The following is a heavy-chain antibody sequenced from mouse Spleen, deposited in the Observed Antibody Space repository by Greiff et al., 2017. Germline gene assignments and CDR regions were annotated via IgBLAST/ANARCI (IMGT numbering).Heavy chain of an antibody. V-gene: IGHV1-4*01. CDR2: INPSSGYT. D-gene: IGHD1-1*01. CDR1: GYTFTSYT. CDR3: ALITTVVAYFDY. J-gene: IGHJ2*01. Sequence: VQLKESGAELARPGASVKMSCKASGYTFTSYTMHWVKQRPGQGLEWIGYINPSSGYTKYNQKFKDKATLTADKSSSTAYMQLSSLTSEDSAVYYCALITTVVAYFDYWGQGTTLTVSS.